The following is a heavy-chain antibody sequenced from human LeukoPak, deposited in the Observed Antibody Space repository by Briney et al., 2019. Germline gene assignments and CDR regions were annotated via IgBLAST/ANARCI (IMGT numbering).Heavy chain of an antibody. D-gene: IGHD3-10*01. CDR3: ARDLVYYYDSGSFQAFDI. Sequence: GGSLRLSCTASGFMFSNYSMNWVRQAPGKGLEWVSSISSRSSYSYSADSAKGRFTISRDNSKNSLYLQMNSLRAEDTAVYYCARDLVYYYDSGSFQAFDIWGQGTMVIVST. V-gene: IGHV3-21*01. CDR2: ISSRSSYS. CDR1: GFMFSNYS. J-gene: IGHJ3*02.